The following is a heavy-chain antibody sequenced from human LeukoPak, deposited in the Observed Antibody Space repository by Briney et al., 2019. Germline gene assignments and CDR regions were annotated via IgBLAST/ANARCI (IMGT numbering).Heavy chain of an antibody. CDR1: GGSISSSSCY. CDR3: ASDLRGTDFWSGYPSDY. Sequence: SETLSLTCTVSGGSISSSSCYWGWIRQPPGKGLEWIGSIYYSGSTYYNPSLKSRVTISVDTSKNQFSLKLSSVTAADTAVYYCASDLRGTDFWSGYPSDYWGQGTLVTVSS. CDR2: IYYSGST. J-gene: IGHJ4*02. D-gene: IGHD3-3*01. V-gene: IGHV4-39*01.